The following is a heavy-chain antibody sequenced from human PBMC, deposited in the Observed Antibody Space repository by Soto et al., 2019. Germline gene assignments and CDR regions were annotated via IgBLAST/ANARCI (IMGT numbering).Heavy chain of an antibody. CDR2: IYYSGST. D-gene: IGHD3-10*01. Sequence: QVQLQESGPGLVKPSETLSLTCTVSDGSISSYYWSWIRQPPGKGLEWIGYIYYSGSTNYNPSLKSRVTISVDTSKNQFSLKLSSVTAADTAVYYCARVRGGAFDIWGQGTMVTVSS. V-gene: IGHV4-59*01. CDR1: DGSISSYY. CDR3: ARVRGGAFDI. J-gene: IGHJ3*02.